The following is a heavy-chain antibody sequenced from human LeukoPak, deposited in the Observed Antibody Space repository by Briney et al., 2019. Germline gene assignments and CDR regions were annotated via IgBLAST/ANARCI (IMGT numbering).Heavy chain of an antibody. D-gene: IGHD2-2*01. V-gene: IGHV3-23*01. Sequence: PGGSLRLSCAASGFTFSSYWMTWVRQAPGKGLEWVSGISGSGDSTYYADSVKGRFTISRDNSKNTLYLQMNSLRAEDTAVYSCTRTRGCSSTSCYADYWGQGTLVTVSS. CDR2: ISGSGDST. CDR1: GFTFSSYW. J-gene: IGHJ4*02. CDR3: TRTRGCSSTSCYADY.